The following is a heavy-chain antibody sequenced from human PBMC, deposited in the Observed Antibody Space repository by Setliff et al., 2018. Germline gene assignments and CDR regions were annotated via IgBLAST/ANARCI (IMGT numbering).Heavy chain of an antibody. V-gene: IGHV4-61*09. J-gene: IGHJ6*03. CDR1: GDSISSRRNY. CDR3: ARMSGFQYIDV. CDR2: IYTSWST. D-gene: IGHD3-3*01. Sequence: SETLSLTCTVSGDSISSRRNYWGWFRQPAGKEVEWIGQIYTSWSTNYNPSLKSRVTISLDTSKNQFSLSLTSVTAEDTAVYYCARMSGFQYIDVWDKGTTVTVSS.